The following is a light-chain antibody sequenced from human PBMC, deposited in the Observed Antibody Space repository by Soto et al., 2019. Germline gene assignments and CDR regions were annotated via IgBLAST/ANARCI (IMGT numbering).Light chain of an antibody. CDR2: GAS. CDR3: HQYDSSPLT. Sequence: EIGLTQSPGTLSFSPGERATLSCRASQSVSSSYLAWYQQKPGQAPRLLIYGASSRATGIPDRFSGSGSGTDFTLTISRLEPEDFAVYYCHQYDSSPLTFGGGTKVEIK. V-gene: IGKV3-20*01. CDR1: QSVSSSY. J-gene: IGKJ4*01.